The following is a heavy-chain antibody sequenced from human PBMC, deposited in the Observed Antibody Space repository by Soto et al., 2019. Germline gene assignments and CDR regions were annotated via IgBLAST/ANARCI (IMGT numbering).Heavy chain of an antibody. CDR2: INSDGSST. CDR3: ARDVYHYDSSGFFDY. J-gene: IGHJ4*02. D-gene: IGHD3-22*01. V-gene: IGHV3-74*01. Sequence: GGSPRLSCAAPGITFRSYRVHLVRPAPGKGPVSVSRINSDGSSTSYADSVKGRFTISRDNAKNTLYLQMNSLRAEDTAVYYCARDVYHYDSSGFFDYWGQGTLVTVSS. CDR1: GITFRSYR.